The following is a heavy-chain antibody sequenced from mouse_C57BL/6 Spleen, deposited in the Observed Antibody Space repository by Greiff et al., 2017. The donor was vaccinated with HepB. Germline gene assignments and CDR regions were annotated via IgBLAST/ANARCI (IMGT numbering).Heavy chain of an antibody. J-gene: IGHJ3*01. CDR3: ARGNYYYGSSYVWFAY. V-gene: IGHV3-6*01. CDR2: ISYDGSN. Sequence: EVQLVESGPGLVKPSQSLSLTCSVTGYSITSGYYWNWIRQFPGNKLEWMGYISYDGSNNYNPSLKNRISITRDTSKNQFFLKLNSVTTEDTATYYCARGNYYYGSSYVWFAYWGQGTLVTVSA. CDR1: GYSITSGYY. D-gene: IGHD1-1*01.